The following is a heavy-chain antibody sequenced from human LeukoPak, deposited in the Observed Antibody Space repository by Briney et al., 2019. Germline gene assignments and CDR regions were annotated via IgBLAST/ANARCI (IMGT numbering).Heavy chain of an antibody. D-gene: IGHD6-13*01. CDR1: GGTFRSYA. Sequence: SVKVSCKASGGTFRSYAISWVRQAPGQGLEWMGRIIPIFGTANYAQKFQGRVTITTDESTSTAYMELSSLRSEDTAVYYCARDYIAAAGRSWFDPWGQGTLVTVSS. V-gene: IGHV1-69*05. CDR2: IIPIFGTA. CDR3: ARDYIAAAGRSWFDP. J-gene: IGHJ5*02.